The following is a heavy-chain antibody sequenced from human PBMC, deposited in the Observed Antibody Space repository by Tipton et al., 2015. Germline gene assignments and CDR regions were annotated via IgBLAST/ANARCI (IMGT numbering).Heavy chain of an antibody. Sequence: TLSLTCTVSGGSVSSGSYYWSWIRQPPGKGLEWIGYIYSTGTTYYNPSLKSRVTISVDTSKSQFSLKLSSVTAADTAVYYCARGYSSYHYAMDVWGQGTTVTVSS. V-gene: IGHV4-30-4*08. CDR2: IYSTGTT. CDR3: ARGYSSYHYAMDV. J-gene: IGHJ6*02. D-gene: IGHD6-13*01. CDR1: GGSVSSGSYY.